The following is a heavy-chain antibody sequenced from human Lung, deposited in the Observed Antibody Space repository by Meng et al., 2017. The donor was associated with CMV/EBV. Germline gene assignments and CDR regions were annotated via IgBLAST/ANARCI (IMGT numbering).Heavy chain of an antibody. CDR2: IYYSGST. D-gene: IGHD2-2*01. V-gene: IGHV4-59*01. CDR3: ARDRAAIGYYYYVMDV. Sequence: SXTXSLXCTVSGHPITTYYWSWIRQPPGKGLEWIGYIYYSGSTNYNPSLRSRVSISVDTSKNQFSLELSSVTAADTAIYYCARDRAAIGYYYYVMDVSGHGXTVTVSS. CDR1: GHPITTYY. J-gene: IGHJ6*02.